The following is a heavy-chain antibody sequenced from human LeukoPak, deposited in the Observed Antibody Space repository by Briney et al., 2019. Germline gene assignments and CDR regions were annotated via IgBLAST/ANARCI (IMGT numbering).Heavy chain of an antibody. CDR3: ARVGIQLWFSTFDP. D-gene: IGHD5-18*01. J-gene: IGHJ5*02. CDR2: IIPIFGAA. V-gene: IGHV1-69*13. CDR1: GGTFSSYA. Sequence: ASVKVSCKASGGTFSSYAISWVRQAPGQGLEWMGGIIPIFGAANYAQKFQGRVTITADESTSTAYMELSSLRSEDTAVYYCARVGIQLWFSTFDPWGQGTLVTVSS.